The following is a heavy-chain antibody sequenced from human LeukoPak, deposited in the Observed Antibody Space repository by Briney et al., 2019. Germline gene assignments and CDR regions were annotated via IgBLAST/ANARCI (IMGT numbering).Heavy chain of an antibody. CDR1: GFTFSSYS. CDR3: ARDGRGYLSAYYYYYMDV. V-gene: IGHV3-20*04. J-gene: IGHJ6*03. Sequence: PGGSLRLSCAASGFTFSSYSMNWVRQAPGKGLEWVSGINWNGGSTGYADSVKGRFTISRDNAKNSLYLQMNSLRAEDTALYYCARDGRGYLSAYYYYYMDVWGKGTTVTVSS. CDR2: INWNGGST. D-gene: IGHD3-10*01.